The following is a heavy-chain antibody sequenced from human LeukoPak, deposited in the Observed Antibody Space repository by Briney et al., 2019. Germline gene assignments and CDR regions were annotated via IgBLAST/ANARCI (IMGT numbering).Heavy chain of an antibody. Sequence: GGSLRLPCAASGFTFGSYAMHWVRQAPGRGLEWVAGISYDGTNKYYADSVKGRFTISRDNSKNTLYLQMNSLRTDDTAVYYCARESPACGEDCHFDYWGQGTLVTV. CDR1: GFTFGSYA. D-gene: IGHD2-21*02. CDR2: ISYDGTNK. V-gene: IGHV3-30-3*01. J-gene: IGHJ4*02. CDR3: ARESPACGEDCHFDY.